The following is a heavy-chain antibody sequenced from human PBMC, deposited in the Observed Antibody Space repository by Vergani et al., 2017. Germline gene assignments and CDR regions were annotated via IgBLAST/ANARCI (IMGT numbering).Heavy chain of an antibody. V-gene: IGHV4-34*01. CDR3: ARQGSYYYDSSGYYL. Sequence: QVQLQQWGAGLLKPSETLSLTCAVYGGSFSGYYWSWIRQPPGKGLEWIGEINHSGSTYYNPSLKSRVTISVDTSKNQFSLKLSSVTAADTAVYYCARQGSYYYDSSGYYLWGQGTLVTVSS. J-gene: IGHJ5*02. D-gene: IGHD3-22*01. CDR2: INHSGST. CDR1: GGSFSGYY.